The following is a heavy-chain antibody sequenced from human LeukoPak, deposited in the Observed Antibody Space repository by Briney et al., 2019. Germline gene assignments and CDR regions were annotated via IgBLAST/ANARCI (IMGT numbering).Heavy chain of an antibody. D-gene: IGHD6-13*01. CDR1: GFTFSTYS. CDR3: ARAEATAGTDWYFDL. V-gene: IGHV3-21*01. Sequence: PGGSLRLSCAASGFTFSTYSMNWVRQAPGKGLDWVSSISSAGTYIYYAESVKGRFTISRDNAKNSLYLQMNSLRAEDTAVYYCARAEATAGTDWYFDLWGRGTLVTASS. J-gene: IGHJ2*01. CDR2: ISSAGTYI.